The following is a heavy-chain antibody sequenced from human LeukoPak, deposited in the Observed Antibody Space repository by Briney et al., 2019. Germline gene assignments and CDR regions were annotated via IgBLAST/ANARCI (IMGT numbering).Heavy chain of an antibody. V-gene: IGHV4-39*07. J-gene: IGHJ4*02. D-gene: IGHD6-13*01. Sequence: PSETLSLTCTVSGGSISSSSYYWGWIRQPPGKGLEWIGSIYYSGSTYYNPSLKSRVTISVDTSKNQFSLKLSSVTAADTAVYYCADLENRGGQQLVPVYWGQGTLVTVSS. CDR2: IYYSGST. CDR3: ADLENRGGQQLVPVY. CDR1: GGSISSSSYY.